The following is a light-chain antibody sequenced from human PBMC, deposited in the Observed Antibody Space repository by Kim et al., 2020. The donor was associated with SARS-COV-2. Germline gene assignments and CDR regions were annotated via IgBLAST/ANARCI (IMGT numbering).Light chain of an antibody. V-gene: IGKV3-20*01. CDR2: GAS. J-gene: IGKJ5*01. Sequence: SPEERATLSCRASQSVSSSYLAWYQQKPGQAPRLLIYGASSRATGIPDRFSGSGSGTDFTLTISRLEPEDFAVYYCQQHGSSSITFGQGTRLEIK. CDR1: QSVSSSY. CDR3: QQHGSSSIT.